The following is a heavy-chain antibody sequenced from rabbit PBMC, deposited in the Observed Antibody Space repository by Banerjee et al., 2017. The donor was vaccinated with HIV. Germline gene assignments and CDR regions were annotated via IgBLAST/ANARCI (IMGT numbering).Heavy chain of an antibody. Sequence: QEQLVESGGGLVQPEGSLTLTCTASGFSFSSSYYMCWVRQAPGKGLEWIGCIATGDTNTYYASWAKGRFTISKTSSTTVTLQMTSLTAADTATYFCARDSVDYRGSRSSLWGQGTLVTVS. V-gene: IGHV1S45*01. CDR1: GFSFSSSYY. J-gene: IGHJ4*01. D-gene: IGHD7-1*01. CDR2: IATGDTNT. CDR3: ARDSVDYRGSRSSL.